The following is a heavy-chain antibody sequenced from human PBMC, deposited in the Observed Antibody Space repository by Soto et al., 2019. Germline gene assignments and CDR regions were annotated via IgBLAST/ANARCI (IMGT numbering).Heavy chain of an antibody. CDR1: GYTFTSYG. Sequence: ASVKVSCKASGYTFTSYGISWVRQAPGQGLEWMGWISAYNGNTNYAQKLQGRVTITRDTSASTAYMELSSLRSEDTAVYYCTRSAVRTSGGLIGPLDYWGQGTLVTVSS. D-gene: IGHD3-16*02. V-gene: IGHV1-18*01. J-gene: IGHJ4*02. CDR3: TRSAVRTSGGLIGPLDY. CDR2: ISAYNGNT.